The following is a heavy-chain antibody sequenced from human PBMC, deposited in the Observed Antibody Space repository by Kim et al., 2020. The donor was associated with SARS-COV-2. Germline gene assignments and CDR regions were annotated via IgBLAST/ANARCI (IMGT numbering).Heavy chain of an antibody. CDR2: ISASGSKK. D-gene: IGHD2-21*01. CDR1: GFSFSSYA. Sequence: GGSLRLSCDASGFSFSSYAMSWVRQAPGKGLEWVSCISASGSKKYYADPVKGRFTISRDTSKNTLYLQMNSLRAEDTALYYCAKVQSSDIAESANWGQGTLVTVSS. V-gene: IGHV3-23*01. CDR3: AKVQSSDIAESAN. J-gene: IGHJ4*02.